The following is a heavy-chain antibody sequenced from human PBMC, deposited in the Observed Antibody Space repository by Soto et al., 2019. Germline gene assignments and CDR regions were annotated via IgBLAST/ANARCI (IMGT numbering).Heavy chain of an antibody. CDR1: GFTFTRYN. CDR2: ISSTTNYI. V-gene: IGHV3-21*06. Sequence: GGSLRLSCAASGFTFTRYNMNWFRQAPGKGLEWVSSISSTTNYIYYGDSMKGRFTISRDNAKNSLYLEMNSLRAEDTAVYYCARGSEDLTSNFDYWGQGTLVTVSS. CDR3: ARGSEDLTSNFDY. J-gene: IGHJ4*02.